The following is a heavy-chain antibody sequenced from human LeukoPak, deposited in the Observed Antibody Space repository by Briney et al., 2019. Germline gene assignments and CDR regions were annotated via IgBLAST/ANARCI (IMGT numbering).Heavy chain of an antibody. V-gene: IGHV4-59*08. CDR1: GGSISSLY. D-gene: IGHD6-6*01. Sequence: SETLSLTCSVSGGSISSLYWSWIRQPPGKGLEWIGYIYYTGSTNYNPSLKSRVTMFVDMSKNQFSLRLSSVTAADTAVYYCARHRAYSSSSPFDYWGQGTLVSVSS. CDR2: IYYTGST. J-gene: IGHJ4*02. CDR3: ARHRAYSSSSPFDY.